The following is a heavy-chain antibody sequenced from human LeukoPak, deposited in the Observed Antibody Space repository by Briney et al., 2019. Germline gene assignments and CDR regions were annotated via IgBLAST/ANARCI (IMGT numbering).Heavy chain of an antibody. D-gene: IGHD3-22*01. CDR2: IWYDGSNK. CDR3: ATDYADYDSSGYGFDY. J-gene: IGHJ4*02. V-gene: IGHV3-33*01. CDR1: GFTFSSYG. Sequence: GGSLRLSCAASGFTFSSYGMHWVRQAPGKGLEWEAVIWYDGSNKYYADSVKGRFTISRDNSKNTLYLQMNSLRAEDAAVYYCATDYADYDSSGYGFDYWGQGTLVTVSS.